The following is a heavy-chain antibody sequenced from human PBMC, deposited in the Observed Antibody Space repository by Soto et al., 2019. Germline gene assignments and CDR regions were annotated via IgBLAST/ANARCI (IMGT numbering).Heavy chain of an antibody. CDR2: ISAYNGNT. CDR3: ARDVEGYCSSTSCLLFDP. CDR1: GYTFTSYG. V-gene: IGHV1-18*04. D-gene: IGHD2-2*01. Sequence: ASVKVSCKASGYTFTSYGISWVRQAPGQGLEWMGWISAYNGNTNYAQKLQGRVTMTTDTSTSTAYMELRSLRSDDTAVYYCARDVEGYCSSTSCLLFDPWGQGTLVTVSS. J-gene: IGHJ5*02.